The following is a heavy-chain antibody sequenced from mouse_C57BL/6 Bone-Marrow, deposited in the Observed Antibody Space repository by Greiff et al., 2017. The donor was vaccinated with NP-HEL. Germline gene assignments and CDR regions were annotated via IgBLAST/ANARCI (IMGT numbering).Heavy chain of an antibody. CDR3: ARSLYYYGSSYRDY. CDR2: IYPGSGST. CDR1: GYTFTSYW. Sequence: VKLQQPGAELVKPGASVKMSCKASGYTFTSYWITWVKQRPGQGLEWIGDIYPGSGSTNYNEKFKSKATLTVDTSSSTAYMQLSSLTSEDSAVYYCARSLYYYGSSYRDYWGQGTTLTVSS. V-gene: IGHV1-55*01. D-gene: IGHD1-1*01. J-gene: IGHJ2*01.